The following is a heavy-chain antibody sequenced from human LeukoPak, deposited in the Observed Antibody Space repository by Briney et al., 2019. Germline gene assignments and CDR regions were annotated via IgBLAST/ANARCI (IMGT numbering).Heavy chain of an antibody. Sequence: SATLSLTCAVYGGSFSGYYWSWIRQPPGKGLEWIGEINHSGSTNYNPSLKSRVTLSVDTSKNQFSLKLSSVTAADTAVYYCARGLRYYDSSGYCNYFDYWGQGTLVTVSS. CDR2: INHSGST. V-gene: IGHV4-34*01. J-gene: IGHJ4*02. D-gene: IGHD3-22*01. CDR1: GGSFSGYY. CDR3: ARGLRYYDSSGYCNYFDY.